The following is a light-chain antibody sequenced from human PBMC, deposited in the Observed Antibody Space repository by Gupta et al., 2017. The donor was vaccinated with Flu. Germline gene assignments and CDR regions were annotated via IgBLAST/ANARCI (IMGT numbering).Light chain of an antibody. CDR1: NMGSKT. CDR2: DDS. J-gene: IGLJ2*01. CDR3: QVWESTSDDVV. V-gene: IGLV3-21*02. Sequence: SYVLTQPPSVSVAPGQTARITCGGNNMGSKTVHWYQQRPGQAPVLVVCDDSDRPSGIPERFSGSKSGNTATLTISRVEAGDEADHYCQVWESTSDDVVFGGGTKLTVL.